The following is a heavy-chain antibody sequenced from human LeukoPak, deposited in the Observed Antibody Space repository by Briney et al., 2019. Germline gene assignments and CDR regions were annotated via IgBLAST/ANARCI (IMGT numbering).Heavy chain of an antibody. D-gene: IGHD3-16*01. V-gene: IGHV4-4*07. CDR1: GGSISRYY. CDR3: AGTAYHYFDY. Sequence: SETLSLTCSVSGGSISRYYWSWIRQPAGKGLEWIGRIYSSGSTNYNPSLKSRVTMSVDTSKNQFSLKLSSVTAADTAVYYCAGTAYHYFDYWGQGTLVTVSS. J-gene: IGHJ4*02. CDR2: IYSSGST.